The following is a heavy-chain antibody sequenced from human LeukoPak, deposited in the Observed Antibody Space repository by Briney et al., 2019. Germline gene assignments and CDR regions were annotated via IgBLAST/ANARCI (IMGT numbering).Heavy chain of an antibody. J-gene: IGHJ4*02. D-gene: IGHD3-22*01. CDR3: ARHQYYYDTRAYYIDY. Sequence: GESLKISCKGSGYIFSSYWIGWARQIPGKGLEWMGIIYPGGSDTRYSAPFQGQVTISADKSISTAYVQWNSLRASDTAMYYCARHQYYYDTRAYYIDYWGQGTLVTVSS. CDR1: GYIFSSYW. V-gene: IGHV5-51*01. CDR2: IYPGGSDT.